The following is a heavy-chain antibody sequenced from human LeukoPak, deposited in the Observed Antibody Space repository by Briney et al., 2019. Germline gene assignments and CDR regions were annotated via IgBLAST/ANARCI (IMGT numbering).Heavy chain of an antibody. CDR2: IKQDGSEK. J-gene: IGHJ4*02. V-gene: IGHV3-7*01. D-gene: IGHD5-24*01. CDR3: ARWLELMRNFDW. CDR1: GFTLSDYW. Sequence: PGGSLRLSCVGSGFTLSDYWMSWVRQAPGKGMEWVANIKQDGSEKDYVDALKGRFTISRDNAKNSLYLQMNSLRAEDTAVYYCARWLELMRNFDWWGQGTLVTVSS.